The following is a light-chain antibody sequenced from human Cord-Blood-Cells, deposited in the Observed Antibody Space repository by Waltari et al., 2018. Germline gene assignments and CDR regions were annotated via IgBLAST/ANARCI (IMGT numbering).Light chain of an antibody. V-gene: IGLV1-40*01. J-gene: IGLJ3*02. CDR2: GNS. CDR3: QSYDSSLSGWV. CDR1: SSNIGAGYD. Sequence: QSVLTQPPSVSGAPGQRVTISSTGSSSNIGAGYDVHWYQQLPGPAPKLPIYGNSNRPSGVPDRFSGSKSGTSASLAITGLQAEDEADYYCQSYDSSLSGWVFGGGTKLTVL.